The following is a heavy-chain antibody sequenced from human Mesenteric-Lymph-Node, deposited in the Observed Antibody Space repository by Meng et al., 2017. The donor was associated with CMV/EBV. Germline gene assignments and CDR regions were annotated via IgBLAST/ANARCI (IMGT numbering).Heavy chain of an antibody. V-gene: IGHV3-9*01. Sequence: GGSLRLSCAASGFRFDDFGMHWVRQVPGKGLEWVSGISWNSAGIVYADPVRGRFTISRDNAKNSLYLHINNVRPEDTAFYYCARGEGIYYDSSGGYYANWGQGTLVTVS. CDR3: ARGEGIYYDSSGGYYAN. D-gene: IGHD3-22*01. CDR1: GFRFDDFG. CDR2: ISWNSAGI. J-gene: IGHJ4*02.